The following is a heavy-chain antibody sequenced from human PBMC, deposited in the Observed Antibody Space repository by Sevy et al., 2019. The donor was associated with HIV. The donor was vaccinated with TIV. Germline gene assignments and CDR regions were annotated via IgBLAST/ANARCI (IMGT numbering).Heavy chain of an antibody. J-gene: IGHJ4*02. CDR2: IYYNGHI. Sequence: SETLSLTCTVSGGSITSLCWNWIRQPPGKGLEWIANIYYNGHINYNPSLKSRVTLSLDTSKNQFSLRLSSATAADTAMYYCAGENAWGRGYSWGQGTLVTVSS. CDR3: AGENAWGRGYS. V-gene: IGHV4-59*08. D-gene: IGHD1-26*01. CDR1: GGSITSLC.